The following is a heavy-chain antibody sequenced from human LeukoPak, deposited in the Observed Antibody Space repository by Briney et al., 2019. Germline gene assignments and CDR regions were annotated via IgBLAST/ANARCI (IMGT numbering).Heavy chain of an antibody. V-gene: IGHV3-21*01. CDR3: ARVYVGSMTTYPYDY. CDR2: ISSSSYI. CDR1: GFTFSSYS. D-gene: IGHD3-16*01. Sequence: EAGGSLRLSCAASGFTFSSYSMNWVRQAPGKGLEWVSSISSSSYIYYADSVKGRFTISRDNAKNSLYLQMNSLRAEDTAVYYCARVYVGSMTTYPYDYWGQGTLVTVSS. J-gene: IGHJ4*02.